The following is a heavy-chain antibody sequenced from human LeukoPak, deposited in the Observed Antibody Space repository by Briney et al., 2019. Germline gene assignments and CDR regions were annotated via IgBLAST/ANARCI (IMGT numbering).Heavy chain of an antibody. V-gene: IGHV1-8*01. CDR2: MNPTSGNT. CDR3: ARDSGERGSGSYLIAY. J-gene: IGHJ4*02. CDR1: GYTFTDYD. Sequence: GASVKVSCKASGYTFTDYDINWVRQASGQGLEWMGWMNPTSGNTGYAQKFQGRVTMTRDTSESTAYMELSSLRSEDTAVYYCARDSGERGSGSYLIAYWGQGTLVTVSS. D-gene: IGHD3-10*01.